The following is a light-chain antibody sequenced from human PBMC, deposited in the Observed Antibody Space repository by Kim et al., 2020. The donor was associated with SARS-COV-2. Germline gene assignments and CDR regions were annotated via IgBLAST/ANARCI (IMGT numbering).Light chain of an antibody. CDR2: EGS. CDR3: CSYAGSSNVV. CDR1: SSDVGGYNL. Sequence: QSALTQPASVSGSPGQSVTISCTGTSSDVGGYNLVSWYQQHPGKAPKLMIYEGSKRPSGVPNRFSGSKSGNTASLTISGLQAEDEADYYCCSYAGSSNVVFGGGTKLTVL. V-gene: IGLV2-23*01. J-gene: IGLJ2*01.